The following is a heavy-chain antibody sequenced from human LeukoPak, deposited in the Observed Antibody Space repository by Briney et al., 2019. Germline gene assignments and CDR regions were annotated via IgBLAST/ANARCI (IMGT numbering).Heavy chain of an antibody. Sequence: SETLSLTCTVSGGSISRSSYYWGWIRQPPGKGLEWIGYIYYSGSTNYNPSLKSRVTISVDTSKNQFSLKLSSVTAADTAVYYCARGGDILTGYYKFDYWGQGTLVTVSS. J-gene: IGHJ4*02. V-gene: IGHV4-61*05. D-gene: IGHD3-9*01. CDR1: GGSISRSSYY. CDR2: IYYSGST. CDR3: ARGGDILTGYYKFDY.